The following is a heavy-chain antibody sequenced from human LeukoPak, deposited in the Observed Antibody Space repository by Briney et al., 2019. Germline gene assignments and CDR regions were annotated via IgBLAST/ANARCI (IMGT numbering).Heavy chain of an antibody. V-gene: IGHV4-39*01. CDR2: VYYDGTS. CDR3: VRHISTNTGYFDS. CDR1: GASINSHSYY. D-gene: IGHD2/OR15-2a*01. Sequence: SETLSLTCTVSGASINSHSYYWGWIRQAPGKGLEWIGSVYYDGTSYSNPSLTSRAAVFVDTSRDQFSLDLSFVTAADTALYYCVRHISTNTGYFDSCGQGILVSVS. J-gene: IGHJ4*02.